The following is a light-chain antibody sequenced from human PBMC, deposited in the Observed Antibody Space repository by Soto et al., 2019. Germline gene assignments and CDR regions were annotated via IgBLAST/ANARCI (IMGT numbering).Light chain of an antibody. J-gene: IGLJ2*01. V-gene: IGLV2-14*01. CDR2: DVS. CDR3: SSYTSSITLV. Sequence: QSALTQPASVSGSPGQSITISCTGTSSDVGGYNYVSWYQQHPGKAPKLMIYDVSNRPPGVSNRCSGSKSGNTASLTISGLQAEDDADYYCSSYTSSITLVFGGGTKLTVL. CDR1: SSDVGGYNY.